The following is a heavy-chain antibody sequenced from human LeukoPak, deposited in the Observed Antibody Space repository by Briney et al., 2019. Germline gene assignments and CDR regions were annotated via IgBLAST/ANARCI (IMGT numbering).Heavy chain of an antibody. J-gene: IGHJ4*02. CDR1: GFTFSTYT. D-gene: IGHD3-22*01. Sequence: GGSLRLSCAASGFTFSTYTMNWVRQAPGKGLEWVSSITSSSSYIYYADSVKGRFTISRDNAKNSLYLQMNSLRAEDTAVYYCARHVVAVGFDYWGQGALVSVSS. CDR3: ARHVVAVGFDY. CDR2: ITSSSSYI. V-gene: IGHV3-21*01.